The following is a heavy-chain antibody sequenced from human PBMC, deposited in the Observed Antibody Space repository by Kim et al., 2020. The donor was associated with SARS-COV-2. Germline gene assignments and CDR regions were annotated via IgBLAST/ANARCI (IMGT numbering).Heavy chain of an antibody. J-gene: IGHJ6*02. Sequence: SLTSRVTISVDTSKNQFSLKLSSVTAADTAVYYCARTSGYVSYYYYGMDVWGQGTTVTVSS. V-gene: IGHV4-39*01. CDR3: ARTSGYVSYYYYGMDV. D-gene: IGHD3-16*01.